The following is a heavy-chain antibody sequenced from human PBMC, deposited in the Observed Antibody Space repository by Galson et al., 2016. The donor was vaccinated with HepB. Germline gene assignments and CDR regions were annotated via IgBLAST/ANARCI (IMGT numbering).Heavy chain of an antibody. CDR3: ARVSAVGPLDY. J-gene: IGHJ4*02. V-gene: IGHV3-21*06. D-gene: IGHD4-23*01. Sequence: SLRLSCAASGFTFSTHGMTWVRQAPGKGLEWVSYISSTSSYIYYSDSVKGRFTISRGNAKNSLYLQMNSLSAEDTAVYYCARVSAVGPLDYWGQGTLVTVPS. CDR2: ISSTSSYI. CDR1: GFTFSTHG.